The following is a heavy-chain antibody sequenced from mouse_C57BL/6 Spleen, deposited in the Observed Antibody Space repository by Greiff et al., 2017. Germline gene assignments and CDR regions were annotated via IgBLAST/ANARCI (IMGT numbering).Heavy chain of an antibody. CDR3: ARSDYSNRDY. CDR1: GYAFSSSW. D-gene: IGHD2-5*01. Sequence: VQLQQSGPELVKPGASVKISCKASGYAFSSSWMNWVKQRPGQGLEWIGRIYPGDGDTNYNGKFKGKATLTADKSSSTAYMQLSSLTSEDSAVYFCARSDYSNRDYWGQGTTLTVSS. V-gene: IGHV1-82*01. J-gene: IGHJ2*01. CDR2: IYPGDGDT.